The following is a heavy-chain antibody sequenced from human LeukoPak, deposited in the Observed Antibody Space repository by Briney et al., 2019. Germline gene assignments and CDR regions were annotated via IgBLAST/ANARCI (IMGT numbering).Heavy chain of an antibody. CDR3: ASNTGTVFDY. CDR2: IYYSGST. Sequence: SETLSLTCTVSGGSISSSSYYWGWIRRPPGKGLEWIGSIYYSGSTYYNPSLKSRVTISLEMSKQQFSLNLTSVTAADTAVYYCASNTGTVFDYWGQGALVTVSS. V-gene: IGHV4-39*07. J-gene: IGHJ4*02. CDR1: GGSISSSSYY. D-gene: IGHD7-27*01.